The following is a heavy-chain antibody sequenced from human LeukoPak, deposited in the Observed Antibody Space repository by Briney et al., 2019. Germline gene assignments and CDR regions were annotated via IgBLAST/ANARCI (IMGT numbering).Heavy chain of an antibody. J-gene: IGHJ4*02. V-gene: IGHV4-39*01. Sequence: SETLSLTCIVSGVSISSSYYYWGWIRQPPGKGLEWIGSIYYSGSTYYNPSLKSRVTISVDTSKNQFSLKLSSVTAADTAVYYCARRGESYSSTPFDYWGQGTLVTVSS. CDR3: ARRGESYSSTPFDY. CDR2: IYYSGST. D-gene: IGHD3-16*01. CDR1: GVSISSSYYY.